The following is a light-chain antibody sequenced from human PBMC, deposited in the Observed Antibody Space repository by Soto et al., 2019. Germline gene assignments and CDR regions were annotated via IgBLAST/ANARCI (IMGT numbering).Light chain of an antibody. Sequence: DIQMTQSPSSLSASVGDRVTITCRASQGISNYLAWYQQKPGKVPELLIYGASTLQSGVPSRFSGSGSGTDFTLTISSLQPEDVATYYCHTYNSDSLTFGGGTNVEIK. J-gene: IGKJ4*01. V-gene: IGKV1-27*01. CDR1: QGISNY. CDR2: GAS. CDR3: HTYNSDSLT.